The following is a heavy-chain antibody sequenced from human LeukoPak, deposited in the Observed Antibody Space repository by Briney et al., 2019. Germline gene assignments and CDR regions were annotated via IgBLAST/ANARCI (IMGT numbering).Heavy chain of an antibody. CDR1: GGSISSSSYY. CDR2: IYYSGST. J-gene: IGHJ6*02. Sequence: SETLSLTCTVSGGSISSSSYYWGWIRQPPGKGLEWIGSIYYSGSTNYNPSLKSRVTISVDTSKNQFSLKLSSVTAADTAVYYCARMRWGTVTTEAYYYYYGMDVWGQGTTVTVSS. CDR3: ARMRWGTVTTEAYYYYYGMDV. D-gene: IGHD4-17*01. V-gene: IGHV4-39*07.